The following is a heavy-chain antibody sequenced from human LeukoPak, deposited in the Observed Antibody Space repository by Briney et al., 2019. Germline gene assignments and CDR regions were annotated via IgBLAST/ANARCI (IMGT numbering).Heavy chain of an antibody. CDR2: IYYTGST. V-gene: IGHV4-39*01. D-gene: IGHD1-26*01. CDR3: ARRGGSGKAFDY. J-gene: IGHJ4*02. CDR1: GASISGGTYY. Sequence: PSETLSLTCSVSGASISGGTYYWGWIRQPPGKGLEWIGSIYYTGSTYDNPSLKSRVTISVDTSKNQFSLKLSSVTAADTAVYYCARRGGSGKAFDYWGQGTLVTVSS.